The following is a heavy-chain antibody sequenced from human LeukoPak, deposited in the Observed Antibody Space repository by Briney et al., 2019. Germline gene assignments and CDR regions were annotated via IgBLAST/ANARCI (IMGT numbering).Heavy chain of an antibody. Sequence: GGSLRLSCAASGFTFSSYAMSWVRQAPGKGLEWVSAISGSGGSTYYADSVKGRFTISRDNSKDTLYLQMNSLRAEDTAVYYCAKDTIDYGGSSSGYWGQGTLVTVSS. CDR3: AKDTIDYGGSSSGY. CDR2: ISGSGGST. D-gene: IGHD4-23*01. V-gene: IGHV3-23*01. CDR1: GFTFSSYA. J-gene: IGHJ4*02.